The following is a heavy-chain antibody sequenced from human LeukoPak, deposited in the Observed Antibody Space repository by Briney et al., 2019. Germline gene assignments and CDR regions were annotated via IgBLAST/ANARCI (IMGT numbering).Heavy chain of an antibody. J-gene: IGHJ4*02. V-gene: IGHV3-21*01. Sequence: GGSLRLSCAASGFTFSSYSMNWVRQAPGKGLEWVSSISSSSSYIYYADSVKGRFTISRDNAKNSLYLQMNSLRAEDTAVYYCARLDRSGGSCYDYWGQGTLVTVSS. CDR3: ARLDRSGGSCYDY. CDR1: GFTFSSYS. D-gene: IGHD2-15*01. CDR2: ISSSSSYI.